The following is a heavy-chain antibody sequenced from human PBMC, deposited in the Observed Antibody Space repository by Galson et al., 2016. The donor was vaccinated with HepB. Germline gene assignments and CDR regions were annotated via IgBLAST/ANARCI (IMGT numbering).Heavy chain of an antibody. CDR2: MSYDGGNK. D-gene: IGHD3-10*01. J-gene: IGHJ6*02. Sequence: SLRLSCAASGFTFSNFAVHWVRQAPGKGLEWVAVMSYDGGNKYYADSVKGRFTTSIDNAKNTLFLQMNSLRAEDTAVYYCARDKSGGYYGSGTYLRNYYAMDVWGQGTTVTVSS. CDR3: ARDKSGGYYGSGTYLRNYYAMDV. CDR1: GFTFSNFA. V-gene: IGHV3-30*04.